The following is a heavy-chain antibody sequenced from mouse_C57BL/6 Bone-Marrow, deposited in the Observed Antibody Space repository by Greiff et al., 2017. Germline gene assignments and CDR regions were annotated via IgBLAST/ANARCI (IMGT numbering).Heavy chain of an antibody. CDR3: ATYYYGSSGYFDV. CDR1: GYAFTNYL. V-gene: IGHV1-54*01. CDR2: INPGSGGT. J-gene: IGHJ1*03. Sequence: QVKLMESGAELVRPGTSVKVSCKASGYAFTNYLIEWVKQRPGQGLEWIGVINPGSGGTNYNEKFKGKATLTADKSSSTAYMQLSSLTSEDSAVYFCATYYYGSSGYFDVWGTGTTVTVSS. D-gene: IGHD1-1*01.